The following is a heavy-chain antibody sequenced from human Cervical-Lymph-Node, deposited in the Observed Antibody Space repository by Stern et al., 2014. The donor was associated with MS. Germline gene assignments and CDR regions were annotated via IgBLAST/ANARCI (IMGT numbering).Heavy chain of an antibody. CDR2: ISYDGSNE. Sequence: VQLVESGGGVVQPGRSLRLSCAASGFTFSSYAMHWVRQAPGKGLEWVAVISYDGSNEYYADSVKGRFTISRDKSKNTLYLQMNSLRAEDTAVFFCARDGREGDSYLSGWFDPWGQGTLVIVSS. CDR1: GFTFSSYA. V-gene: IGHV3-30*04. J-gene: IGHJ5*02. D-gene: IGHD2-21*02. CDR3: ARDGREGDSYLSGWFDP.